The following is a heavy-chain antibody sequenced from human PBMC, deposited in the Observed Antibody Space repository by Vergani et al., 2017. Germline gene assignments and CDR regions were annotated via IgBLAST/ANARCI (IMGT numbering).Heavy chain of an antibody. J-gene: IGHJ4*02. V-gene: IGHV4-39*01. Sequence: QLQLQESGPGLVKPSETLSLTCTVSGGSISSSSYYWGWIRQPPGKGLEWIGSIYYSGSTYYNPSLKSRVTISVDTSKNQFSLKLSSVTAADTAVYYCASFFYDILTGYAPAPPDYWGQGTLVTVSS. D-gene: IGHD3-9*01. CDR3: ASFFYDILTGYAPAPPDY. CDR1: GGSISSSSYY. CDR2: IYYSGST.